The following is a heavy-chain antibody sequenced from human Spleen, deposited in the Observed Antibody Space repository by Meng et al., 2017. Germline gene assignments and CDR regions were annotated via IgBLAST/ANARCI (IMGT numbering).Heavy chain of an antibody. CDR3: ARTGWRDGYITFDY. J-gene: IGHJ4*02. CDR1: GGSFSGYS. Sequence: SETLSLTCAVYGGSFSGYSWSWIRQPPGKGLEWIGEVNHSGGTNYNPSLRSRVTISVDTSKNQFSLKLSSVTAADTAVYYCARTGWRDGYITFDYWGLGNLVTVSS. D-gene: IGHD5-24*01. V-gene: IGHV4-34*01. CDR2: VNHSGGT.